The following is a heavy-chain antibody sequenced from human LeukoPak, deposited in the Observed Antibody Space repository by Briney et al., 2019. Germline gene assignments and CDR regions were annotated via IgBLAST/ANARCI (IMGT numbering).Heavy chain of an antibody. CDR3: AKETGQSLFNY. V-gene: IGHV3-23*01. D-gene: IGHD1-1*01. CDR1: GFSFSSYA. J-gene: IGHJ4*02. Sequence: GGSLRLSCAASGFSFSSYAMSWVRQAPGRGLEWVSAISGSGGSTYYADSVKGRFTISRDNSKNTLYLQMNSLRAEDTAVYYCAKETGQSLFNYWGQGTLVTVSS. CDR2: ISGSGGST.